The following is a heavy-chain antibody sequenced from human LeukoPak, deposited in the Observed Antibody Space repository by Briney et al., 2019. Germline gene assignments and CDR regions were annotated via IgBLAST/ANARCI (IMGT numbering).Heavy chain of an antibody. V-gene: IGHV1-18*01. J-gene: IGHJ4*02. CDR2: ISAYNGNT. CDR1: GYTFTSYG. Sequence: ASVKVSCKASGYTFTSYGISWVRQAPGQGLEWMGWISAYNGNTNYAQKLQGRVTVTTDTSTSTAYMELRSLRSDDTAVYYCARADPFHPFDSTSSDKDYWGQGTLVTVSS. CDR3: ARADPFHPFDSTSSDKDY. D-gene: IGHD6-6*01.